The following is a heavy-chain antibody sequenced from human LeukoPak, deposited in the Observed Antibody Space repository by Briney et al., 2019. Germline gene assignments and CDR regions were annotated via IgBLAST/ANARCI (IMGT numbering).Heavy chain of an antibody. Sequence: SVKVSCKASGGTFSSYAISWVRQAPGQGLEWMGRIIPILGIANYAQKFQGRVTITADKSTSTAYMELSSLRSEDTAVYYCAKPPLHYGYWFDYWGQGTLVTVSS. J-gene: IGHJ4*02. CDR1: GGTFSSYA. CDR2: IIPILGIA. CDR3: AKPPLHYGYWFDY. V-gene: IGHV1-69*04. D-gene: IGHD5-18*01.